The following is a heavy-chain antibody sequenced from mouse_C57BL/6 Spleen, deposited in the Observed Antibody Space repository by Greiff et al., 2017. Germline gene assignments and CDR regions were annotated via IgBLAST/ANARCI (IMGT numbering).Heavy chain of an antibody. V-gene: IGHV5-17*01. CDR2: ISSGSSTI. J-gene: IGHJ4*01. Sequence: EVKLMESGGGLVKPGGSLKLSCAASGFTFSDYGMHWVRQAPEKGLEWVAYISSGSSTIYYADTVKGRFTISRDNAKNTLFLQMTSLRSEDTAMYYCAGNYGTIGYAMDYWGQGTSVTVSS. CDR3: AGNYGTIGYAMDY. CDR1: GFTFSDYG. D-gene: IGHD1-1*01.